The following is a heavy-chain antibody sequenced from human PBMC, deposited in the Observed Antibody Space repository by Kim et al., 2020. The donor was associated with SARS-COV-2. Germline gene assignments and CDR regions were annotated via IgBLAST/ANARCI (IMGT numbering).Heavy chain of an antibody. CDR1: GGSFSGYY. J-gene: IGHJ6*02. Sequence: SETLSLTCAVYGGSFSGYYWSWIRQPPGKGLEWNGEINHSGSTNYNPSLKSRVTISVDTSKNQFSLKLGSVTAADPAVYYCARVPLPRQWHRNRYGMDLWGQGTTVTVSS. V-gene: IGHV4-34*01. D-gene: IGHD6-19*01. CDR3: ARVPLPRQWHRNRYGMDL. CDR2: INHSGST.